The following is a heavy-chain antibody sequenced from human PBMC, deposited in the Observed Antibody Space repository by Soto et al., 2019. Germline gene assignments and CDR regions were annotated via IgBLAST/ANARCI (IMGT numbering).Heavy chain of an antibody. CDR1: GFTFSSYG. Sequence: GGSLRLSCAASGFTFSSYGMHWVRQAPGKGLEWVAVIWYDGSNKYYADSVKGRFTISRDNSKNTLYLQMNSLRAEDTAVYYCARDRSSLLHPTYGMDVWGQGTTVTVS. J-gene: IGHJ6*02. CDR3: ARDRSSLLHPTYGMDV. V-gene: IGHV3-33*01. CDR2: IWYDGSNK.